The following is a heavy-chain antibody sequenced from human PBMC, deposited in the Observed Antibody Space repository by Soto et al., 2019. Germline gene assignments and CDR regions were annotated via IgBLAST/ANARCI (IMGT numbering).Heavy chain of an antibody. Sequence: EVQLMESGGGLVQPGGSLRLSCAASGFTFRSYWMSWVRQAPGKGLEWVANINQDGSEIYYVDSVEGRFSISRDNAENSLYLQMNSLRAEDTAVYYCARDFHVRLGITYYYYMDVWGTGTTVTVSS. D-gene: IGHD7-27*01. V-gene: IGHV3-7*01. CDR3: ARDFHVRLGITYYYYMDV. J-gene: IGHJ6*03. CDR2: INQDGSEI. CDR1: GFTFRSYW.